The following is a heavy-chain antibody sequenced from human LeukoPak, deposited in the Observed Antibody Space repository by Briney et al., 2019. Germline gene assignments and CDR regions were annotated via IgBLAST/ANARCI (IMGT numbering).Heavy chain of an antibody. CDR3: ARATPYYYAFDV. CDR1: GFTFSSYS. CDR2: ISSSSTYI. Sequence: PGGSLRLSCAASGFTFSSYSMNWVRQAPVKGLEWVSSISSSSTYIYYADSVKGRFTISRDNAKNSLYLQMNSLRAEDTAVYYCARATPYYYAFDVWGKGTTFTVSS. J-gene: IGHJ6*04. V-gene: IGHV3-21*01.